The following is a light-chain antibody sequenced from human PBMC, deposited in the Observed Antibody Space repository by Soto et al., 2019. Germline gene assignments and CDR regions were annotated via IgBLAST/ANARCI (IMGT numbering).Light chain of an antibody. CDR3: QQCDNWPLIT. J-gene: IGKJ5*01. V-gene: IGKV3-20*01. CDR1: QTVSSSY. CDR2: GAS. Sequence: EIVLTQSPGTLPLSPGERATLSCRARQTVSSSYLAWYQQKPGQAPRLLIYGASSRATGIPDRFSGSGSGTDFTLTISRLEPGDFALYYCQQCDNWPLITFGQGTRLEIK.